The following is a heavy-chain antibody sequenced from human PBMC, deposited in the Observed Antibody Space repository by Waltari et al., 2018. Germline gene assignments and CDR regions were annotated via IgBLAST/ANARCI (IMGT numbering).Heavy chain of an antibody. CDR3: AREKYTMVQGVTWYFDY. CDR2: IYSGGST. J-gene: IGHJ4*02. V-gene: IGHV3-53*01. CDR1: GFTVSSNY. D-gene: IGHD3-10*01. Sequence: EVQLVESGGGLIQPGGSLRLSCAASGFTVSSNYMSWVRQAPGKGLEWVSVIYSGGSTYYADSVKGRFTISRDNSKNTLYLQMNSLRAEDTAVYYCAREKYTMVQGVTWYFDYWGQGTLVTVSS.